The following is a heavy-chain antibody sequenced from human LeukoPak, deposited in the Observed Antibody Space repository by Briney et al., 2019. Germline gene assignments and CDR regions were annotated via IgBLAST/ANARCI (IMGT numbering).Heavy chain of an antibody. V-gene: IGHV1-2*02. D-gene: IGHD2-8*02. Sequence: ASVKVSCKASGYTFTGYYMHWVRQAPGQGLEWMGWINPNSGGTNYAQKFQGRVTMTRDTSISTAYMELSRLRSDDTAVYYCARDHRVVYALTNYYYYYMDVWGKGTTVTVSS. CDR3: ARDHRVVYALTNYYYYYMDV. CDR2: INPNSGGT. CDR1: GYTFTGYY. J-gene: IGHJ6*03.